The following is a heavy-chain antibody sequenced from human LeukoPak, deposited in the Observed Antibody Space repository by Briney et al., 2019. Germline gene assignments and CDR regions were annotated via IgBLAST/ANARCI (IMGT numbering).Heavy chain of an antibody. CDR1: GFTFSSYG. CDR2: IWYDGSNK. D-gene: IGHD6-19*01. V-gene: IGHV3-33*01. J-gene: IGHJ4*02. Sequence: GGSLSLSCAASGFTFSSYGMHWVRQAPGKGLEWVAVIWYDGSNKYYADSVKGRFTISRDNSKNTVYLEMNGLRAEDTAVYYCARDPNSCRWEAEYMFDYWGQGTLVTVSS. CDR3: ARDPNSCRWEAEYMFDY.